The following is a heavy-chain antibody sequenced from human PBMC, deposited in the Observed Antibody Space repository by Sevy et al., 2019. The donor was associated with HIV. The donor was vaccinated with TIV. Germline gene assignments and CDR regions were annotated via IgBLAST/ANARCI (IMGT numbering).Heavy chain of an antibody. CDR3: AKAHADCSGGTCYTAHYYYDMDV. D-gene: IGHD2-15*01. CDR2: ISYAGFNM. Sequence: GGSLRLSCAASGFAFSDYAMHWVRQAPGKGLEWVAAISYAGFNMYFADSVKGRFTVSKDNSKNTLYLERNSLRAEDTAVYYCAKAHADCSGGTCYTAHYYYDMDVWGRGATVTVSS. J-gene: IGHJ6*02. CDR1: GFAFSDYA. V-gene: IGHV3-30*18.